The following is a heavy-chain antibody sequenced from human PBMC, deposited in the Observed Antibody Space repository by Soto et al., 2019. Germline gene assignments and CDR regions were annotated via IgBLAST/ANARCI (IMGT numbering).Heavy chain of an antibody. Sequence: GGSLRLSCAASGFTFDDYAMHWVRQAPGKGLEWVSGISWNSGSIGYADSVKGRFTISRDNAKNSLYLQMNSLRAEDTALYYCAKWPSHDYSNYGDWYFDLWGRGTLVTVSS. V-gene: IGHV3-9*01. CDR1: GFTFDDYA. CDR2: ISWNSGSI. CDR3: AKWPSHDYSNYGDWYFDL. J-gene: IGHJ2*01. D-gene: IGHD4-4*01.